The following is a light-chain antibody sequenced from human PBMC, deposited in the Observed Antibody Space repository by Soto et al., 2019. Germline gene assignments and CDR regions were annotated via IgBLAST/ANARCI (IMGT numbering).Light chain of an antibody. CDR2: DAS. CDR1: QSVSNF. J-gene: IGKJ1*01. CDR3: QQRSIWPPWT. Sequence: EIVFTQSPATLSLSPGERATLTCRASQSVSNFLAWYQHKPGQAPRLLIYDASIRATGVPARFSGSGSGTDFSLTISSLEPEDFAIYYCQQRSIWPPWTFGQGTKVELK. V-gene: IGKV3-11*01.